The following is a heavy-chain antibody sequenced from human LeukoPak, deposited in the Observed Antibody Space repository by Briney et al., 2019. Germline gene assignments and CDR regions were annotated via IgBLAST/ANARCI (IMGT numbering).Heavy chain of an antibody. V-gene: IGHV3-30-3*01. CDR1: GFTFRNYV. D-gene: IGHD3-10*01. CDR2: TSSDLNVK. Sequence: GGSLRLSCAASGFTFRNYVIHWVRQAPGKGLEWVAVTSSDLNVKLYADSVKGRFTISRDNSRSTLYLQMNSLRPEDTAIYYCAREGYYGSGSPPSLYLDYWGQGTPVTVSS. J-gene: IGHJ4*02. CDR3: AREGYYGSGSPPSLYLDY.